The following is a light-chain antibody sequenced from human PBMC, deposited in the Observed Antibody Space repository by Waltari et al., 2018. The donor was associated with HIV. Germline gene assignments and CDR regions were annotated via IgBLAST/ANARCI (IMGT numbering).Light chain of an antibody. CDR3: QQYNNWPPDT. CDR2: GAS. V-gene: IGKV3-15*01. J-gene: IGKJ2*01. CDR1: PGVSSN. Sequence: EIVMTQSPATLSVSPGERATLSCRASPGVSSNLAWSQQNLGQAPRLLIYGASTRTAGITDRFSGSGSGTEFTLTISSLQSDDFAVYYCQQYNNWPPDTFGQGTKLEIK.